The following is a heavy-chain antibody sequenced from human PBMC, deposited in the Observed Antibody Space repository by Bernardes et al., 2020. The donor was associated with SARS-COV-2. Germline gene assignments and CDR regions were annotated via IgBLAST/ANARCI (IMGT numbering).Heavy chain of an antibody. CDR1: GFTFSSYG. Sequence: GGSLRLSCAASGFTFSSYGMHCVRQPPGKGLEWVAVIWYDGSNKYYADSVKGRFTISRDNSKNTRYLQMNSLRAEDTAVYYWARSTTFGGVIVTGGAFDIWGQGTMVTVSS. CDR3: ARSTTFGGVIVTGGAFDI. J-gene: IGHJ3*02. V-gene: IGHV3-33*01. D-gene: IGHD3-16*02. CDR2: IWYDGSNK.